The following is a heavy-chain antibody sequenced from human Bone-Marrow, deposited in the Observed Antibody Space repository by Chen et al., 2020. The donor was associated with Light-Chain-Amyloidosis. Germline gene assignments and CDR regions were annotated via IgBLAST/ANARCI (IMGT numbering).Heavy chain of an antibody. CDR1: GNTFPNYW. J-gene: IGHJ4*02. CDR3: ARRRDGYNFDY. Sequence: EVQLEQSGPEVKKPGESLKISCKGSGNTFPNYWIGWVRQMPGKGLEWMGVIYPDDSEARYSPSFEGQVTISADKSITTAYLQWRSLKASDTAMYYCARRRDGYNFDYWGQGTLVTVSS. CDR2: IYPDDSEA. V-gene: IGHV5-51*01. D-gene: IGHD5-12*01.